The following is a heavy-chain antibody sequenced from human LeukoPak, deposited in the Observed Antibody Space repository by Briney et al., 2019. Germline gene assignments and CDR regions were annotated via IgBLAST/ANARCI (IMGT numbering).Heavy chain of an antibody. D-gene: IGHD1-26*01. CDR2: IYTSGST. J-gene: IGHJ4*02. CDR1: GGSISSYY. V-gene: IGHV4-4*07. CDR3: ARDHLVGATRGYFDY. Sequence: SETLSLTCTVSGGSISSYYWSWIRQPAGKGLEWIGRIYTSGSTNYNPSLKSRVTMSVDTSKNQFSLKLSSVTAADTAVYYCARDHLVGATRGYFDYWGQGTLVTGSS.